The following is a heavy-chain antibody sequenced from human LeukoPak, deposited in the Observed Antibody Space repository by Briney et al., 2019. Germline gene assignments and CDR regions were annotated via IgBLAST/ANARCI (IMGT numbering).Heavy chain of an antibody. CDR2: INRNGNT. CDR1: DEPFSGYY. CDR3: AREWERHFDY. V-gene: IGHV4-34*01. D-gene: IGHD1-26*01. J-gene: IGHJ4*02. Sequence: SETLSLTCAISDEPFSGYYWGWIRQPPGKGLELIGEINRNGNTDYNPSLKSRVTISVDTSKNQFSLKLSSVTAADTAVYYCAREWERHFDYWGQGTLVTVSS.